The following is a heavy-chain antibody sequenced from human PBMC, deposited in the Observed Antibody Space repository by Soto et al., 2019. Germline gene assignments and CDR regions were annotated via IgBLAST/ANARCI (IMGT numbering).Heavy chain of an antibody. CDR1: GGSISSYY. D-gene: IGHD2-15*01. Sequence: SETLSLTCTVSGGSISSYYWSWIRQAPGKGLEWIGHIYYSGSTKYNPSLKSRVTISVDTSKNQLSLKLSSVTAADTAVYYCVRVRDCSGGTCYSWWFDPWGQGTLVTVPS. V-gene: IGHV4-59*01. CDR3: VRVRDCSGGTCYSWWFDP. CDR2: IYYSGST. J-gene: IGHJ5*02.